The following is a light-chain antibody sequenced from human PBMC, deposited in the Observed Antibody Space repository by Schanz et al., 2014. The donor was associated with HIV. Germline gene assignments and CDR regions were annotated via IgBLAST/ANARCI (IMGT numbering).Light chain of an antibody. V-gene: IGLV2-14*02. Sequence: QSALTQPASVSGSPGQSITISCTGTGSDVGNYNLVSWYQQHPGKAPKLMIFGVSVRPSGVSHRFSGSKSDNTASLTISGIQAEDEADYYCSSYTSGSTYVFGTGTKLTVL. J-gene: IGLJ1*01. CDR1: GSDVGNYNL. CDR2: GVS. CDR3: SSYTSGSTYV.